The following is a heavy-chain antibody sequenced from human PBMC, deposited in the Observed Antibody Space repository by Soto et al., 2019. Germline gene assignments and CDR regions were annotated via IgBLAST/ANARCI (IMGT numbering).Heavy chain of an antibody. Sequence: PTHPLSITCAISGDSVSSNSAAWNWIRQSPSRGLEWLGRTYYRSKWYNDYAVSVKSRITINPDTSKNQFSLQLNSVTPEDTAVYYCARAITRSSAAGRELSVQFDYWGQGTLVTVSS. CDR3: ARAITRSSAAGRELSVQFDY. V-gene: IGHV6-1*01. CDR2: TYYRSKWYN. D-gene: IGHD1-26*01. J-gene: IGHJ4*02. CDR1: GDSVSSNSAA.